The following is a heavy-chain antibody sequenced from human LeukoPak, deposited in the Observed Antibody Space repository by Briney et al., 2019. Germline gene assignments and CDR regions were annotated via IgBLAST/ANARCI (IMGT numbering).Heavy chain of an antibody. Sequence: SGGSLRLSCVVSGFTVITNYMSWVRQAPGKGLEWVSSIYSGGETYYADSVKGGFTISRDISKNTVYLQMNSLRAEDTAVYYCARGPPYSSSWYGVGYWGQGTLVTVSS. V-gene: IGHV3-66*01. CDR3: ARGPPYSSSWYGVGY. CDR2: IYSGGET. CDR1: GFTVITNY. J-gene: IGHJ4*02. D-gene: IGHD6-13*01.